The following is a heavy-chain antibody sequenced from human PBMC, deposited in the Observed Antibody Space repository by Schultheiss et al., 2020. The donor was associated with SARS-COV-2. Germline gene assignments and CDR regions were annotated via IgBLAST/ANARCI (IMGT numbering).Heavy chain of an antibody. D-gene: IGHD1-26*01. CDR1: GCSISSYY. Sequence: SETLSLTCTVSGCSISSYYWSWIRQPAGKGLEWIGSIYYSGSTYYNPSLKSRVTISVDKSKNQFPLILSSVTAADTAVYFCARGGGGSYHTPFDYWGQGTLVTVSS. CDR2: IYYSGST. V-gene: IGHV4-59*01. J-gene: IGHJ4*02. CDR3: ARGGGGSYHTPFDY.